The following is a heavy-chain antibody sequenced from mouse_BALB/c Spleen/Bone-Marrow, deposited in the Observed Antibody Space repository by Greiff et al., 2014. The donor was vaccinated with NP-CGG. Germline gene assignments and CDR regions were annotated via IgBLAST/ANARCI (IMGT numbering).Heavy chain of an antibody. D-gene: IGHD2-3*01. CDR2: INPDSSTI. J-gene: IGHJ3*01. CDR1: GFDFSRYW. Sequence: VQLQQSGGGLVQPGGSLKLSCAVSGFDFSRYWMTWVRQAPGKGLEWIGEINPDSSTINYTPSLKDKFIISRDNAKNTLYLQMSRVRSEDTALYYCAGNGYYGWIAYWGQGTLVTVSA. CDR3: AGNGYYGWIAY. V-gene: IGHV4-1*02.